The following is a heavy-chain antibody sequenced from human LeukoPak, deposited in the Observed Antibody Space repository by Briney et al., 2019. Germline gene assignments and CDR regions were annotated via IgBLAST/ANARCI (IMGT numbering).Heavy chain of an antibody. CDR2: ISSSRSYI. CDR3: ARVGD. V-gene: IGHV3-21*01. J-gene: IGHJ4*02. CDR1: GFTFSSYT. Sequence: PGGSLRLSCVASGFTFSSYTMNWVRQAPGKGLEWVSSISSSRSYIYYADSVKGRFTMSRDNAKNSLYLQMNSLRAEDTAMYYCARVGDWGQGTLVTVSS.